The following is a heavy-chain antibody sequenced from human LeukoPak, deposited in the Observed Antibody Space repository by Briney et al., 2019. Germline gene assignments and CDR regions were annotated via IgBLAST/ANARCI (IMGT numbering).Heavy chain of an antibody. V-gene: IGHV1-18*01. D-gene: IGHD3-22*01. Sequence: ASVKVSCKASGYTFTSYGISWVRQAPGQGLEWMGWISAYNGNTNYAQKLQGRVTMTADTSTSTAYMELRSLRSEDTAVYYCARRLYYYDSSGHDAFDIWGQGTMVTVSS. CDR1: GYTFTSYG. CDR3: ARRLYYYDSSGHDAFDI. J-gene: IGHJ3*02. CDR2: ISAYNGNT.